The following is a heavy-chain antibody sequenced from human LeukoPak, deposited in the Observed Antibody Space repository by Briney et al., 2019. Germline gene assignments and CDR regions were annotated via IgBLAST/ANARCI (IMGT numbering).Heavy chain of an antibody. CDR3: ARETPSGVGIDY. J-gene: IGHJ4*02. CDR1: GFTFSSYS. V-gene: IGHV3-21*01. D-gene: IGHD1-14*01. CDR2: ISSSSSYI. Sequence: GGSLRLSCAASGFTFSSYSMNWVRQAPGKGLEWVSSISSSSSYIYYADSVKGRFTISRDNAKNSLYLQMNSLRAEDTAVYYCARETPSGVGIDYWGQGTLVTVSS.